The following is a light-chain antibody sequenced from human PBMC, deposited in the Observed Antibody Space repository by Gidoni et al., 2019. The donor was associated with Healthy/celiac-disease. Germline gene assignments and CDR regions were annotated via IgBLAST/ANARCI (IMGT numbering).Light chain of an antibody. V-gene: IGKV3-11*01. J-gene: IGKJ5*01. Sequence: EIELTQSPATLSSSPGERATLTCRASQSISSYLAWYQQKPGQAPRLLIYAASSRATGVPARFSGSGSGTDFTLTISSLQPEDFAVYYCQQRSNWPPTFGQGTRLEIK. CDR3: QQRSNWPPT. CDR2: AAS. CDR1: QSISSY.